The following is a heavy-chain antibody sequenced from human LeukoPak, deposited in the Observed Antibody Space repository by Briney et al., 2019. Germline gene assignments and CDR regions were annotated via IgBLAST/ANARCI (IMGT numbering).Heavy chain of an antibody. CDR2: MNPNSGNT. D-gene: IGHD3-10*01. V-gene: IGHV1-8*01. CDR3: ARGSLRRLLWFGETLYGMDV. J-gene: IGHJ6*02. CDR1: GYTFTSYD. Sequence: ASVKVSCKASGYTFTSYDINWVRPATGQGLEWMGWMNPNSGNTGYAQKFQGRVTMTRNTSISTAYMELSSLRSEDTAVYYCARGSLRRLLWFGETLYGMDVWGQGTTVTVSS.